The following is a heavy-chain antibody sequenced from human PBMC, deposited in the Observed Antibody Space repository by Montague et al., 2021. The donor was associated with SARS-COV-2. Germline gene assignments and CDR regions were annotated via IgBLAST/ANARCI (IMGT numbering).Heavy chain of an antibody. Sequence: SETLSLTCTVSGVSINEYFWTWIRQPPGKGLEWIGYIFFNRGPIHNASLKNRVTISLDTSKSQVSLRLTAVAAADTAVDFCVGGRDSSYIHFHFWGQGALVTVSS. D-gene: IGHD2-21*02. CDR3: VGGRDSSYIHFHF. CDR1: GVSINEYF. CDR2: IFFNRGP. J-gene: IGHJ1*01. V-gene: IGHV4-59*01.